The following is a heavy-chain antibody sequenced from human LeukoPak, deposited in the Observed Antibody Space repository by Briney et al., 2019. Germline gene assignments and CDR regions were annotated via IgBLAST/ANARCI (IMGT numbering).Heavy chain of an antibody. CDR2: IYSGGST. V-gene: IGHV3-66*01. Sequence: GGSLRLSCAASGFTFSSYAMSWVRQAPGKGLEWVSVIYSGGSTHYADSVKGRFTISRDNSKNTLYLQMNSLRAEDTAVYYCARDFAVITEGSGYWGQGTLVTVSS. D-gene: IGHD3-22*01. J-gene: IGHJ4*02. CDR1: GFTFSSYA. CDR3: ARDFAVITEGSGY.